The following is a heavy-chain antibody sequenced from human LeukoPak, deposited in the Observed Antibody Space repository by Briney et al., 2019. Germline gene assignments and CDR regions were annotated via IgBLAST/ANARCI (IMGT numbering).Heavy chain of an antibody. CDR3: ASAKTIGRYFDC. D-gene: IGHD3-9*01. V-gene: IGHV4-34*01. J-gene: IGHJ4*02. Sequence: PSETLSLTCAVYGGSFSGYYWSWIRQPPGKGLEWIGEINHSGGTNYNPSLKSRVTISVDTSKNQFSLKLSSVTAADTAVYYCASAKTIGRYFDCWGQGTLVTVSS. CDR2: INHSGGT. CDR1: GGSFSGYY.